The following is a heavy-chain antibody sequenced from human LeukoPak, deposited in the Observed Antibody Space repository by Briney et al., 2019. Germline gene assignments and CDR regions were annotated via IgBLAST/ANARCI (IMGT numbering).Heavy chain of an antibody. CDR1: GFTFDDYT. Sequence: TGGSLRLSCAASGFTFDDYTMHWVRQAPGKGLEWVSLISWNGDTTYYADSVKGRFTISRDNSKNSLYLQMSSLRTEDTALYYCARDTLSGRYWATRTNFDYWGQGTLVTVSS. CDR3: ARDTLSGRYWATRTNFDY. J-gene: IGHJ4*02. D-gene: IGHD1-26*01. V-gene: IGHV3-43*01. CDR2: ISWNGDTT.